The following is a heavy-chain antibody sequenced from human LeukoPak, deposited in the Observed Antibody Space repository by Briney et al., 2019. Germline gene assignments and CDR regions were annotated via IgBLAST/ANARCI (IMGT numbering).Heavy chain of an antibody. CDR1: GFTFSSHS. CDR3: ARASDRYGMDV. Sequence: GGSLRLSCAASGFTFSSHSMNWVRQAPGKGLEWVSSISSGSSYIYYADSVKGRFTISRDNAKDSLYLQMNSLRADDTAVYYCARASDRYGMDVWGQGTTVTVSS. J-gene: IGHJ6*02. D-gene: IGHD3-22*01. V-gene: IGHV3-21*01. CDR2: ISSGSSYI.